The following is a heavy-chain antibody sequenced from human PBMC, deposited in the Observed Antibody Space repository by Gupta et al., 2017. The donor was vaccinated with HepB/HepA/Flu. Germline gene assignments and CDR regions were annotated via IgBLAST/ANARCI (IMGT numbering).Heavy chain of an antibody. Sequence: QVQLVESGGGVVQAGRSLSLSCAASGFGLKTYGLYWVRQAQGKGLEWVTFIWDDASNEYYADSVKGRFTISRDNSKNTLFLQMNSLRVEDTAIYYCARVDSFGSFDVWGQWTVVAVSS. CDR1: GFGLKTYG. J-gene: IGHJ3*01. D-gene: IGHD3-16*01. V-gene: IGHV3-33*01. CDR2: IWDDASNE. CDR3: ARVDSFGSFDV.